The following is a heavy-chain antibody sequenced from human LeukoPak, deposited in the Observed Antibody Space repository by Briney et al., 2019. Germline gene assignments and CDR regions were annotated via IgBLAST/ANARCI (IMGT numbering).Heavy chain of an antibody. V-gene: IGHV4-59*06. CDR3: TRVAAYCGGDCYRYYYYYMDV. Sequence: SETLSLTCTVSGGSISSHYWSWIRQPPGKGLEWIGYIYYSGSTYYNPSLKSRVTISVDTSKNQFSLKLSSVTAADTAVYYCTRVAAYCGGDCYRYYYYYMDVWGKGTTVTVSS. J-gene: IGHJ6*03. CDR2: IYYSGST. D-gene: IGHD2-21*02. CDR1: GGSISSHY.